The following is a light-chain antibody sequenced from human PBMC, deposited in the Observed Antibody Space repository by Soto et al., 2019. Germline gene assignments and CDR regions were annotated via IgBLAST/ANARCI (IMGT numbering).Light chain of an antibody. J-gene: IGKJ4*01. CDR2: DAS. CDR1: QSVSRN. CDR3: QQYANWPS. V-gene: IGKV3-15*01. Sequence: EIVMTQSPATLSVSPGERATLSCRASQSVSRNLAWYQPKPGQAPRLLVYDASTRATGIPARFSGSGSGKEFTLTITSVQSEDSAVYYCQQYANWPSFGGWTKGEIK.